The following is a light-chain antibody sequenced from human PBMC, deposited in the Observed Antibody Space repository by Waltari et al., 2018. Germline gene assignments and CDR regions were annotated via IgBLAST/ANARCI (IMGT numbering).Light chain of an antibody. CDR1: QTVGTH. CDR2: KSS. CDR3: QHRDNWLFT. Sequence: EIVLTQSPVTLSLSPGERATLSCRASQTVGTHLAWYQNKPGQAPRLLIYKSSLRASGIPARFSGSGSGTDFTLTISHLEPEDFAFYYCQHRDNWLFTFGPGTKVEVK. J-gene: IGKJ3*01. V-gene: IGKV3-11*01.